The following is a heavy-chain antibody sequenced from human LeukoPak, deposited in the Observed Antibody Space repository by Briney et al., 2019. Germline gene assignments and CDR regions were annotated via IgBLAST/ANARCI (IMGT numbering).Heavy chain of an antibody. CDR2: ISYDGSST. J-gene: IGHJ4*02. CDR3: AREAAVAGIYFDS. CDR1: GFTFSTYW. D-gene: IGHD6-19*01. V-gene: IGHV3-74*01. Sequence: GGSLRLSCVASGFTFSTYWMHWVRQAPGKGLVWVSRISYDGSSTNYADSVKGRFSISRDNAKNTVYLQMNSLRAEDTAVYYCAREAAVAGIYFDSWGQGTLVTVSS.